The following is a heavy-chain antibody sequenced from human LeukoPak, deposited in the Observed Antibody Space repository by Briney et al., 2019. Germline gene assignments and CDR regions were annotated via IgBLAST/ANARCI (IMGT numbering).Heavy chain of an antibody. CDR1: GFTVSSNY. CDR3: ARDHYYDSSGYIPAGDAFDI. CDR2: IYSGGST. Sequence: GGSLRLSCAASGFTVSSNYMSWVRQAPGKGLEWVSIIYSGGSTFYADSMKGRFTISRDNAKNSLYLQMNSLRAEDTAVYYCARDHYYDSSGYIPAGDAFDIWGQGTVVTVSS. J-gene: IGHJ3*02. D-gene: IGHD3-22*01. V-gene: IGHV3-53*01.